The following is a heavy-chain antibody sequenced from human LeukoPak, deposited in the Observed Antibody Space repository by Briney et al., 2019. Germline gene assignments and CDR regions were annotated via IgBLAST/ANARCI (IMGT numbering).Heavy chain of an antibody. J-gene: IGHJ4*02. CDR2: IIPILGTA. D-gene: IGHD3-22*01. Sequence: SVKVSCKASGGTFSSYAISWVRQAPGQGLEWMGRIIPILGTANYAQKFQGRVTITTDESTSTAYMELSSLRSEDTAVYYCAREPRQNYYDSSGYYLVYWGQGTLVTVSS. V-gene: IGHV1-69*11. CDR1: GGTFSSYA. CDR3: AREPRQNYYDSSGYYLVY.